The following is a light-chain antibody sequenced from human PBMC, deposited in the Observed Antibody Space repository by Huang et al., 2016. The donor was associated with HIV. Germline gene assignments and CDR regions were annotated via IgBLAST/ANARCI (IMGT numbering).Light chain of an antibody. CDR2: AAS. Sequence: EVLLTQSPGTLSSSPGVRVTVSCRASQSLIHSFVAWYQQPPGQAPRLLIYAASTRASGIPDRFSGSGSGTDFTLTINRLEPSDFALYYCHQYGTSPYTFGQGTNLDVK. CDR1: QSLIHSF. J-gene: IGKJ2*01. CDR3: HQYGTSPYT. V-gene: IGKV3-20*01.